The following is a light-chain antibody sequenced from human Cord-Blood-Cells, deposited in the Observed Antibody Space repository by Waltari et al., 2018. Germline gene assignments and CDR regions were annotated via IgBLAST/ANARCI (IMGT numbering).Light chain of an antibody. J-gene: IGKJ3*01. CDR3: QQRSNWPPFT. CDR2: DAS. CDR1: QSVSSY. Sequence: ELVLTQSPATLSLSPGERATLSCRTSQSVSSYFAWYQQKPGQAPRLLIYDASNRATGIPARFSGSGSGTDFTLTISSLEPEDFAVYYCQQRSNWPPFTFGPGTKVDIK. V-gene: IGKV3-11*01.